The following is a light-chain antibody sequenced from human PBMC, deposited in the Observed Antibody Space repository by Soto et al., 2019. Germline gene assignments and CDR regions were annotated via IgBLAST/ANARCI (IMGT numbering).Light chain of an antibody. CDR1: NIGIKS. Sequence: SYELTQPPSVSGAPGQTARITCGGNNIGIKSVHWYQQKPGQAPVLVVYDDGDRPSGIPERFSGSNSGNTATLTISRVEAGDEADYYCQVLDSSNDHYVFGTGTKLTVL. V-gene: IGLV3-21*02. J-gene: IGLJ1*01. CDR3: QVLDSSNDHYV. CDR2: DDG.